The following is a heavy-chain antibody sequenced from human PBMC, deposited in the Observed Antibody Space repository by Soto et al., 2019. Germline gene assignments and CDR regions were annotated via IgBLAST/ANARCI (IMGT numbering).Heavy chain of an antibody. J-gene: IGHJ4*02. CDR1: GFTFSSYA. V-gene: IGHV3-23*01. CDR3: AKGDSSSSLCLDY. Sequence: EVQLLESGGGLVQPGGSLRLSCAASGFTFSSYAMSWVRQAPGKGLEWVSAISGSGGSTYYADSVKGRFTISRDNSKNALYLQMNSLRAEDTAVYYCAKGDSSSSLCLDYWGQGTLVTVSS. D-gene: IGHD6-6*01. CDR2: ISGSGGST.